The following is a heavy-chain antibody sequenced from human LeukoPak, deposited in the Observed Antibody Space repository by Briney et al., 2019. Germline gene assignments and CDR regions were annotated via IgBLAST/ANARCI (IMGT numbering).Heavy chain of an antibody. D-gene: IGHD3-16*01. Sequence: GGSLRLSCVASTFSLSSHSMNWLRRAPGKGLEWVSSISFGGDHIKYADSVKGRFTISRDDEKNSVYLQMNSVRAEDTAVYFCARARMQKLSLGAWFDPWGQGTLVTVSS. J-gene: IGHJ5*02. CDR1: TFSLSSHS. CDR2: ISFGGDHI. CDR3: ARARMQKLSLGAWFDP. V-gene: IGHV3-21*06.